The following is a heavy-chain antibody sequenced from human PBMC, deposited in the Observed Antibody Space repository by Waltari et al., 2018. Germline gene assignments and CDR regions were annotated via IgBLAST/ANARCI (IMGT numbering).Heavy chain of an antibody. CDR3: ARGGRSWYRSPYYFDY. J-gene: IGHJ4*02. Sequence: EVQLVESGGGLVQPGGSLRLSCAASGFTFSSYEMNWVRQAPGKGLEWVSYISSSGSTIYYADSVKGRFTISRDNAKNSLYLQMNSLRAEDTAVYYCARGGRSWYRSPYYFDYWGQGTLVTV. D-gene: IGHD6-13*01. CDR1: GFTFSSYE. CDR2: ISSSGSTI. V-gene: IGHV3-48*03.